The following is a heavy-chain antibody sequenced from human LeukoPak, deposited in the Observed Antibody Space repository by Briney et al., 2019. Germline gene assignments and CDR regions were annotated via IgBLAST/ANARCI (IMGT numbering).Heavy chain of an antibody. CDR2: IYHSGRT. D-gene: IGHD2-15*01. Sequence: SETLSLTCTVSGYSISSGYYWGWIRQPPGKGLEWIGSIYHSGRTFYNPSLKSRVTISVDTSKNQFSLKLSSVTAADTAVYYCARASTSPRNIVVVVIDYWGQGTLVTVSS. V-gene: IGHV4-38-2*02. J-gene: IGHJ4*02. CDR3: ARASTSPRNIVVVVIDY. CDR1: GYSISSGYY.